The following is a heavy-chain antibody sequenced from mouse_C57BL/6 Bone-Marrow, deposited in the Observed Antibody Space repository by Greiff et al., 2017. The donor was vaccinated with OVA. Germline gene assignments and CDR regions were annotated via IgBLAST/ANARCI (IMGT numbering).Heavy chain of an antibody. CDR1: GFTFSNYW. D-gene: IGHD2-4*01. V-gene: IGHV6-3*01. CDR3: KVLYDYDEDFDY. CDR2: IRLKSDNYAT. J-gene: IGHJ2*01. Sequence: EVKLQESGGGLVQPGGSMKLSCVASGFTFSNYWMNWVRQSPEKGLEWVAQIRLKSDNYATHYAESVKGRFTISRDDSKSSVYLQMNNLRAEDTGIYYCKVLYDYDEDFDYWGQGTTLTVSS.